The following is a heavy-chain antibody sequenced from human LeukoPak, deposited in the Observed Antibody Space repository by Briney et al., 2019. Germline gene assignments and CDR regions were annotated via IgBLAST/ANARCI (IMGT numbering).Heavy chain of an antibody. V-gene: IGHV3-21*01. CDR2: ISSSSYI. Sequence: GGSLRLSCAASGFTFSSYSMNWVRQAPGKGLEWVSSISSSSYIYYADSVKGRFTISRDNAKNSLYLQMNSLRAEDTAVYYCARDPYSGLFDYWGQGTLVTVSP. CDR3: ARDPYSGLFDY. J-gene: IGHJ4*02. CDR1: GFTFSSYS. D-gene: IGHD4-11*01.